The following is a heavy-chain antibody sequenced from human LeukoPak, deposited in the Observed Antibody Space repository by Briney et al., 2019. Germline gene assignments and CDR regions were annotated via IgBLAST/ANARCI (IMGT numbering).Heavy chain of an antibody. V-gene: IGHV3-30*01. Sequence: GRSLRLSCAASGFTFSSYAMHWVRQAPGKGLEWVAVISYDGSNKYYADSVKGRFTISRDNSKNTLYPQMNSLRAEDTAVYYCARDLPNSSSPSWGQGTLVTVSS. CDR2: ISYDGSNK. D-gene: IGHD6-6*01. CDR3: ARDLPNSSSPS. J-gene: IGHJ5*02. CDR1: GFTFSSYA.